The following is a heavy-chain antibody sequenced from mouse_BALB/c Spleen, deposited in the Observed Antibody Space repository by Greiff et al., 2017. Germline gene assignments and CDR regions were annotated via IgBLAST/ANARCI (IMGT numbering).Heavy chain of an antibody. CDR2: IYPSDSYT. CDR1: GYTFTSYW. CDR3: TSGNSRPWFAY. V-gene: IGHV1-69*02. Sequence: QVQLQQPGAELVRPGASVKLSCKASGYTFTSYWINWVKQRPGQGLEWIGNIYPSDSYTNYNQKFKGKATLTVDTSSSTAYMQLSSLTSEDSAVYYCTSGNSRPWFAYWGQGTLVTVSA. D-gene: IGHD2-1*01. J-gene: IGHJ3*01.